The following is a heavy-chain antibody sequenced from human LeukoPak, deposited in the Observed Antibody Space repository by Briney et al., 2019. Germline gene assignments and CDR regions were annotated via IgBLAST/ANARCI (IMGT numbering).Heavy chain of an antibody. D-gene: IGHD3-10*01. V-gene: IGHV3-11*06. CDR1: GFTFSDYY. J-gene: IGHJ6*04. CDR2: ISSSSSYT. Sequence: KPGGSLRLSCAASGFTFSDYYMSWIRQAPGKGLEWVSYISSSSSYTNYADSVKGRFTISRDNAKNSLYLQMNSLRAEDTAVYYCARDAGRDLWFGEPPYYYYGMDVWGKGTTVTVSS. CDR3: ARDAGRDLWFGEPPYYYYGMDV.